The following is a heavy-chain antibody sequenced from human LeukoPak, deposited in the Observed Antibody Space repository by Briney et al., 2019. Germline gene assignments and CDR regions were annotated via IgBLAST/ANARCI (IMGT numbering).Heavy chain of an antibody. CDR2: ISGSGGST. V-gene: IGHV3-23*01. CDR1: GFTFSSYA. D-gene: IGHD3-9*01. Sequence: GGSLRLSCAASGFTFSSYAMSWVRQAPGKGLEWVSAISGSGGSTYYADSVKGRFTISRDNSKNTLYLQMNSLRAEDTALYYCAKGNYDILTGYHDYWGQGTLVTVSS. J-gene: IGHJ4*02. CDR3: AKGNYDILTGYHDY.